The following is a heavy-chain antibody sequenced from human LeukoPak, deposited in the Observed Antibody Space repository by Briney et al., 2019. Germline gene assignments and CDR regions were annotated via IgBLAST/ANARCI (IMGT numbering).Heavy chain of an antibody. D-gene: IGHD4-17*01. CDR1: GGSISNGNW. Sequence: SGTLSLTCTVSGGSISNGNWWSWVRQPPGKGLEWIGEIFHSGSTNYNPSLKSRVNISVDKSKNQLSLNLAFVTAADTAVYYCARELGGDFDALDYWGQGTLVTVSS. V-gene: IGHV4-4*02. CDR2: IFHSGST. J-gene: IGHJ4*02. CDR3: ARELGGDFDALDY.